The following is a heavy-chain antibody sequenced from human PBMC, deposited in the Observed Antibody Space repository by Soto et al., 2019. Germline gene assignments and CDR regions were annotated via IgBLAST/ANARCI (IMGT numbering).Heavy chain of an antibody. Sequence: NLPETLSLTCTVSGGSISGYYWSWIRQPPGKGLEWIGNVYYSGGAKYNPSVKRRVSISVDTSKNQFSLNLSSVTAADTAVYYCTRDGDGRMTTNPYYYYGMDVWGPGITVTVS. J-gene: IGHJ6*02. CDR2: VYYSGGA. CDR1: GGSISGYY. D-gene: IGHD2-21*02. V-gene: IGHV4-59*01. CDR3: TRDGDGRMTTNPYYYYGMDV.